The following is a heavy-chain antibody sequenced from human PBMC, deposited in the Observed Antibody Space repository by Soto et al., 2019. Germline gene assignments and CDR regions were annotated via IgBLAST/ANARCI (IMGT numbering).Heavy chain of an antibody. CDR3: ANLPLYGSGFDC. CDR2: ISWNGASI. Sequence: EVQLVESGGGLVHPGRSLRLSCAASGFTFDDYAIHWVLQAPGRGLEWVAGISWNGASIGYADSVKGRFTISRDNAKNSLHRQMNSLRSEDTALYYCANLPLYGSGFDCWGQGTLVTVSS. CDR1: GFTFDDYA. D-gene: IGHD3-10*01. J-gene: IGHJ4*02. V-gene: IGHV3-9*01.